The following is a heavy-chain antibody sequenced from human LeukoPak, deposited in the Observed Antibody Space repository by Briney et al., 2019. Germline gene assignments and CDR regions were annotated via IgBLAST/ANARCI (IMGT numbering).Heavy chain of an antibody. J-gene: IGHJ6*02. V-gene: IGHV4-59*08. Sequence: SETLSLTCTVSGGSISSYYWSWIRQPPGKGLEWIGYIYYSGSTNYNPSLKSRVTISVGTSKNQFSLKLSSVTAADTAVYYCASFPHSSSWYIHYYYYGMDVWGQGTTVTVSS. CDR2: IYYSGST. D-gene: IGHD6-13*01. CDR3: ASFPHSSSWYIHYYYYGMDV. CDR1: GGSISSYY.